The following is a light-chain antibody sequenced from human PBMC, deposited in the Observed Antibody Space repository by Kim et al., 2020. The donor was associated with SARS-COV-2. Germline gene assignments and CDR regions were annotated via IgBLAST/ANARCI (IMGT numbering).Light chain of an antibody. CDR3: QQYSNYLIT. Sequence: DVQMTQSPSTLSASVGDRVTITCRASQSISNWLAWYQQKPGKAPKLLIYRASTLPSGVPSRFSGSGSGTEFSLTISGLQPDDFATYYCQQYSNYLITFGQGTRLEIK. V-gene: IGKV1-5*03. CDR1: QSISNW. CDR2: RAS. J-gene: IGKJ5*01.